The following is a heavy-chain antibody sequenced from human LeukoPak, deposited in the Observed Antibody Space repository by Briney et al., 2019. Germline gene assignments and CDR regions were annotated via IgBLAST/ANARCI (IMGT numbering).Heavy chain of an antibody. Sequence: AASVKVSCKASGYTFTSYDINWVRQATGQGLEWMGWMNPNSGNTGYAQKFRGRVTITRNTSISTAYMELSSLRSEDTAVYYCARVSIVGATPDFDYWGQGTLVTVSS. D-gene: IGHD1-26*01. CDR1: GYTFTSYD. CDR2: MNPNSGNT. CDR3: ARVSIVGATPDFDY. J-gene: IGHJ4*02. V-gene: IGHV1-8*03.